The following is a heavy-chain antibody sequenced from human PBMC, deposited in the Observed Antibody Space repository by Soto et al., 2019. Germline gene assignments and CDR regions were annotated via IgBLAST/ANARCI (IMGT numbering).Heavy chain of an antibody. CDR1: GFTFSTYA. Sequence: GGSLRLSCAASGFTFSTYAMTWVRQAPGRGLEWVSSISGSGDSTYYGDSMKGRFTISRDNAKNSLYLEMNSLRAEDTAVYYCARESEDLTSNFDYWGQGTLVTVSS. CDR2: ISGSGDST. V-gene: IGHV3-21*06. J-gene: IGHJ4*02. CDR3: ARESEDLTSNFDY.